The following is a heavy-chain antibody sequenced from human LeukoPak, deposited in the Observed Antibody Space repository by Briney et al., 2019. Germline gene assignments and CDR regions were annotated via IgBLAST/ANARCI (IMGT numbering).Heavy chain of an antibody. CDR1: GGSFSGYY. CDR2: INHSGST. D-gene: IGHD2-8*02. CDR3: ARGYCTGGVCYRRYYYYYMDV. V-gene: IGHV4-34*01. Sequence: PSETLSLTCAVYGGSFSGYYWSWIRQPPGKGLEWIGEINHSGSTNYNPSLKSRVTISVDTSKNQFSLKLSSVTAADTAVYCCARGYCTGGVCYRRYYYYYMDVWGKGTTVTVSS. J-gene: IGHJ6*03.